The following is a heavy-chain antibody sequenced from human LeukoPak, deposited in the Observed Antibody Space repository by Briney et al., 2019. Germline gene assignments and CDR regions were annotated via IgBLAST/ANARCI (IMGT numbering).Heavy chain of an antibody. Sequence: PGGSLRLSCAASGFTFSSYAMSWVRQAPGKGLEWVSAISGSGGSTYYADSVKGRFTISRDNSKNTLYLQMNSLRAEDTAVYYCAKVPAYGSGSYYNAWGQGTLVTVSS. CDR1: GFTFSSYA. J-gene: IGHJ4*02. CDR3: AKVPAYGSGSYYNA. D-gene: IGHD3-10*01. CDR2: ISGSGGST. V-gene: IGHV3-23*01.